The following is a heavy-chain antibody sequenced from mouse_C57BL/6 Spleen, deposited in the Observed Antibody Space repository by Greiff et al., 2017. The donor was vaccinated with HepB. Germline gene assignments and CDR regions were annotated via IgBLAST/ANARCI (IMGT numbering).Heavy chain of an antibody. CDR2: IRNKANGYTT. V-gene: IGHV7-3*01. D-gene: IGHD1-1*01. CDR1: GFTFTDYY. J-gene: IGHJ2*01. Sequence: DVMLVESGGGLVQPGGSLSLSCAASGFTFTDYYMSWVRQPPGKALEWLGFIRNKANGYTTEYSASVKGRFTISRDNSQSILYLQMNALRAEDSATYYCARSHYYGSLYYFDYWGQGTTLTVSS. CDR3: ARSHYYGSLYYFDY.